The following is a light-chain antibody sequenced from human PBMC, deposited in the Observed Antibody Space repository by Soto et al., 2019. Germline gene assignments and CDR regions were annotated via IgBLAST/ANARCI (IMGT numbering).Light chain of an antibody. CDR2: GRS. V-gene: IGKV3-20*01. J-gene: IGKJ2*01. Sequence: EIVLTQSPGPLSLSPGNSAALSCRASQSVTGDKVAWYQQRPGQAPRLLIYGRSTRATDIPARFRGSGSGTEYKLTINRLEPEDFALYYCQQYGNSPFTFGQGTKLEI. CDR1: QSVTGDK. CDR3: QQYGNSPFT.